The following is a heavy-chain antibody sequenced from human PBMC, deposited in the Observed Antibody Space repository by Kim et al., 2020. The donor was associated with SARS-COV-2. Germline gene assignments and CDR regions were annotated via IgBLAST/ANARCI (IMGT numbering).Heavy chain of an antibody. CDR3: AREGLIFSQYYYDSSGYYTSPSYYFDY. V-gene: IGHV3-23*01. J-gene: IGHJ4*02. CDR1: GFTFSSYA. CDR2: ISGSGGST. Sequence: GSLRLSCAASGFTFSSYAMSWVRQAPGKGLEWVSAISGSGGSTYYADSVKGRFTISRDNSKNTLYLQMNSLRAEDTAVYYCAREGLIFSQYYYDSSGYYTSPSYYFDYWGQGTLVTVSS. D-gene: IGHD3-22*01.